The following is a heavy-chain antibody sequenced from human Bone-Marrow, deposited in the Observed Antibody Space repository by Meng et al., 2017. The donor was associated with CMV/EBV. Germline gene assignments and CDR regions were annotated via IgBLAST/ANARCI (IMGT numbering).Heavy chain of an antibody. CDR1: GFTFSSYD. Sequence: GESLKISCAASGFTFSSYDMHWVRQATGKGLEWVSAIGTAGDTYYPGSVKGRFTISRENAKNSLYLQMNSLRAEDTAVYYCARDQEPYTIFGVVIIDYYYYGMDVWGQGTTVTVSS. CDR2: IGTAGDT. J-gene: IGHJ6*02. CDR3: ARDQEPYTIFGVVIIDYYYYGMDV. D-gene: IGHD3-3*01. V-gene: IGHV3-13*01.